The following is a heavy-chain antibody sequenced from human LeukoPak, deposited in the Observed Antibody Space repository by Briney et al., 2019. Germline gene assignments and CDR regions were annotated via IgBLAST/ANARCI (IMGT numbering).Heavy chain of an antibody. CDR2: IKQDGSEK. D-gene: IGHD2-2*02. J-gene: IGHJ1*01. Sequence: PGGSLRLSCAASGFTFSSYWMSWVRQAPGKGLEWVANIKQDGSEKYYADSVKGRFTISRDNSKNTLYLQMNSLRAEDTAVYYCARSYCSSTSCYNPYFQHWGQGTLVTVSS. V-gene: IGHV3-7*01. CDR3: ARSYCSSTSCYNPYFQH. CDR1: GFTFSSYW.